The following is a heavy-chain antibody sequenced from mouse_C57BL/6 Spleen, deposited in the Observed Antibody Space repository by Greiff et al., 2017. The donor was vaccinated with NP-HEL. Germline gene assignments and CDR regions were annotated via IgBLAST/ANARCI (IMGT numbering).Heavy chain of an antibody. D-gene: IGHD2-5*01. CDR1: GFTFTDYY. J-gene: IGHJ3*01. Sequence: EVKLMESGGGLVQPGGSLSLSCAASGFTFTDYYMSWVRQPPGKALEWLGFIRNKANGYTTEYSASVKGRFTISRDNSQSILYLQMNALRAEDSATYYCARSLYSTPFAYWGQGTLVTVSA. CDR3: ARSLYSTPFAY. V-gene: IGHV7-3*01. CDR2: IRNKANGYTT.